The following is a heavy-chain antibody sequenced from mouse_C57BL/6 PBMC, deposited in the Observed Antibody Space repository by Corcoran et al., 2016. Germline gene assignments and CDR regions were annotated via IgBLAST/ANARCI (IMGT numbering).Heavy chain of an antibody. CDR2: INPNNGGT. Sequence: EVQLQQSGPELVKPGASVKISCKASGYTFTDYYMNWVKQSHGKSLEWIGDINPNNGGTSYNQKFKGKATLTVDKSPSTAYMELRSLTSEDSAVYYCARQEPSYYAMDYWGQGTSVTVSS. CDR3: ARQEPSYYAMDY. CDR1: GYTFTDYY. V-gene: IGHV1-26*01. J-gene: IGHJ4*01.